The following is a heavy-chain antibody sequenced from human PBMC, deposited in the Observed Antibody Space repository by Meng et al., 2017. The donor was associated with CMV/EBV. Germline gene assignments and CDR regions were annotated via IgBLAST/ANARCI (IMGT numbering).Heavy chain of an antibody. D-gene: IGHD3-3*01. Sequence: GGSLRLSCAASGFTFSSYAMHWVRQAPGKGLEWVANIKQDGSEKYYVDSVKGRFTISRDNAKNSLYLQVNSLRAEDTAVYYCARDRDGETYYDFWSGYSHYGMDVWGQGTTVTVSS. V-gene: IGHV3-7*01. CDR2: IKQDGSEK. J-gene: IGHJ6*02. CDR3: ARDRDGETYYDFWSGYSHYGMDV. CDR1: GFTFSSYA.